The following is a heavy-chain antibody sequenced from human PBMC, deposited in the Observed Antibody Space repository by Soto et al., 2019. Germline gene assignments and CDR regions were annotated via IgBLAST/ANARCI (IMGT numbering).Heavy chain of an antibody. CDR1: GYTFSNYD. V-gene: IGHV1-8*01. J-gene: IGHJ6*02. Sequence: ASVKVSCKASGYTFSNYDINWVRQAPGQGLEWMGWLNPKNNNTGYARNFQGRITMTMDTSTTTAHMELSSLTSDDTAVYYCARGCYDVLTGDYHYGMDVWGQGTTVTV. CDR2: LNPKNNNT. D-gene: IGHD3-9*01. CDR3: ARGCYDVLTGDYHYGMDV.